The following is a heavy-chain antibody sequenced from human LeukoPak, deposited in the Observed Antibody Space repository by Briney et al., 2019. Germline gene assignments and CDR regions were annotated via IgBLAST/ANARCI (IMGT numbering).Heavy chain of an antibody. CDR3: AREVGYSYGSLDY. CDR1: GFTFNNYA. D-gene: IGHD5-18*01. Sequence: GGSLRLSCAASGFTFNNYAMTWVRQAPGKGLEWVSAISGGGSTYYADSVKGRFTISRDNAKNSLYLQMNGLRAEDTAVYYCAREVGYSYGSLDYWGQGTLVTVSS. J-gene: IGHJ4*02. V-gene: IGHV3-23*01. CDR2: ISGGGST.